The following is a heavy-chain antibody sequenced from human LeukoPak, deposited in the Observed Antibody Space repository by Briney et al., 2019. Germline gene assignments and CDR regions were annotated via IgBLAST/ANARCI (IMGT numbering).Heavy chain of an antibody. CDR2: ISGSGGST. J-gene: IGHJ4*02. CDR3: AIDYGGNGPPPWDFDY. Sequence: GGSLRLSCAASGFTFSSYAMSWVRQAPGKGLEWVSAISGSGGSTYYADSVKGRFTISRDNSKNMLYLQMNSLRAEDTAVYYCAIDYGGNGPPPWDFDYWGQGTLVTVSS. D-gene: IGHD4-23*01. CDR1: GFTFSSYA. V-gene: IGHV3-23*01.